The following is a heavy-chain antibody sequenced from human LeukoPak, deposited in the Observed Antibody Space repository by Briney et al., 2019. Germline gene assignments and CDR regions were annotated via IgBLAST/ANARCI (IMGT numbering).Heavy chain of an antibody. CDR3: ARNTMVQNNWFDP. CDR1: GGTFSSYA. Sequence: GASVKVSCKASGGTFSSYAISWVRQAPGQGLEWMGGIIPIFGTANYAQKFQGRVTITADESTSTAYMELSSLRSEDTAVYHCARNTMVQNNWFDPWGQGTLVTVSS. D-gene: IGHD3-10*01. J-gene: IGHJ5*02. CDR2: IIPIFGTA. V-gene: IGHV1-69*13.